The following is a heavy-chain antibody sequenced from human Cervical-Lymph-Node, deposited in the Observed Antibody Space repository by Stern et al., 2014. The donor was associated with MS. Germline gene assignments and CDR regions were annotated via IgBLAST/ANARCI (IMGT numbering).Heavy chain of an antibody. CDR3: ARSFRGVYYYGMDV. Sequence: ESGPALVKPTQTLTLTCTFSGFSLSTSGMCVSWIRQPPGKALEXLPLIDWDDDKYYSTSLKTRLTISKDTSKNQVVLTMTNMDPVDTATYYCARSFRGVYYYGMDVWGQGTTVTVSS. J-gene: IGHJ6*02. V-gene: IGHV2-70*01. CDR2: IDWDDDK. D-gene: IGHD2-21*01. CDR1: GFSLSTSGMC.